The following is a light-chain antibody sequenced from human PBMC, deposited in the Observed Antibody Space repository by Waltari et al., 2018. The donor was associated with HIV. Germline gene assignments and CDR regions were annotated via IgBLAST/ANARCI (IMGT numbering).Light chain of an antibody. CDR3: QSADSSETLGV. Sequence: YELTQPPSVSVSPGQTAKIICSGDELPDHYAPWYQQRPGQAPVWVIYKDKERTSGIPERFSGSSSGTTATLTISGVLEEDEADYYCQSADSSETLGVFGGGTKLTVL. CDR2: KDK. J-gene: IGLJ3*02. V-gene: IGLV3-25*03. CDR1: ELPDHY.